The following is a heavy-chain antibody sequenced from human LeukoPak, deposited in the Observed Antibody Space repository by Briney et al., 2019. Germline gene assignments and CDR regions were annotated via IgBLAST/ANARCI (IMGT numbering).Heavy chain of an antibody. V-gene: IGHV3-48*01. D-gene: IGHD6-13*01. CDR2: ISSSSSTI. CDR3: AKVWSSSWYDY. CDR1: GFTFSSYS. J-gene: IGHJ4*02. Sequence: AGGSLRLSCAASGFTFSSYSMNWVRQAPGKGLEWVSYISSSSSTIYYADSVKGRFTISRDNAKNSLYLQMNSLRAEDTAVYYCAKVWSSSWYDYWGQGTLVTVSS.